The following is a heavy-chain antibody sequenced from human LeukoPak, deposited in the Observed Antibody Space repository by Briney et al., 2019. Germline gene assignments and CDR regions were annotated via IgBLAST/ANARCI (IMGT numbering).Heavy chain of an antibody. D-gene: IGHD2-21*01. CDR2: IYHSGST. V-gene: IGHV4-30-2*01. Sequence: PSQTLSLTCTVSGGSISSGGYYWSWIRQPPGKGLEWIGYIYHSGSTYYNPSLKSRVTISVDRSKNQFSLKLSSVTAADTAVYYCARARGDQRIFCGGDCYPPYFDYWGQGTLVTVSS. CDR1: GGSISSGGYY. J-gene: IGHJ4*02. CDR3: ARARGDQRIFCGGDCYPPYFDY.